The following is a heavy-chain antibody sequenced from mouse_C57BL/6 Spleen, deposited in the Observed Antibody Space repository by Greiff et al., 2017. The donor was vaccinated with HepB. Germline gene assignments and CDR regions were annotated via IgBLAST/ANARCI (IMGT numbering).Heavy chain of an antibody. CDR2: ISSGGDYI. D-gene: IGHD1-1*01. Sequence: EVKVVESGEGLVKPGGSLKLSCAASGFTFSSYAMSWVRQTPEKRLEWVAYISSGGDYIYYADTVKGRFTISRDNARNTLYLQMSSLKSEDTAMYYCTRDYYGTPFAYWGQGTLVTVSA. CDR3: TRDYYGTPFAY. V-gene: IGHV5-9-1*02. J-gene: IGHJ3*01. CDR1: GFTFSSYA.